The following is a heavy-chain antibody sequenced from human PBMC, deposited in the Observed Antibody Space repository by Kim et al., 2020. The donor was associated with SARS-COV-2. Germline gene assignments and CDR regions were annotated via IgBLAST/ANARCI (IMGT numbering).Heavy chain of an antibody. CDR2: INHSGST. CDR1: GGSFSGYY. V-gene: IGHV4-34*01. J-gene: IGHJ4*02. CDR3: ARGQTGIAAA. Sequence: SETLSLTCAVYGGSFSGYYWSWIRQPPGKGLEWIGEINHSGSTNYNPSLKSRVTISVDTSKNQFSLKLSSVTAADTAVYYCARGQTGIAAAWGQGTLVTV. D-gene: IGHD6-13*01.